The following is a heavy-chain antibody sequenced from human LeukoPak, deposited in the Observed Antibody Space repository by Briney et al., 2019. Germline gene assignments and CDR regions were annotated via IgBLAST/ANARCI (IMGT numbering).Heavy chain of an antibody. CDR3: ARVWNYHDSSGYLEYFQE. Sequence: GASVKVSCKASGYTFTGYYMHWVRQAPGQGLEWMGWINPNSGGTKYAQKFQGRVTMTRDTSISTAYMELSSLRSDDTAVYYCARVWNYHDSSGYLEYFQEWGQGTLVTVSP. D-gene: IGHD3-22*01. J-gene: IGHJ1*01. V-gene: IGHV1-2*02. CDR2: INPNSGGT. CDR1: GYTFTGYY.